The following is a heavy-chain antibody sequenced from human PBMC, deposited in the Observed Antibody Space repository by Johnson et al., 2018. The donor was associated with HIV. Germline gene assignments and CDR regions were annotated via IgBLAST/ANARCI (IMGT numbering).Heavy chain of an antibody. J-gene: IGHJ3*02. CDR2: ISYDGSNK. D-gene: IGHD3-3*01. V-gene: IGHV3-30*03. CDR1: GFTFSSYG. CDR3: ARDGYYNFWSGADAFDI. Sequence: QVHLVESGGGVVQPGRSLRLSCAASGFTFSSYGMHWVRQAPGKGLDWVAVISYDGSNKYYADSVKGRFTISRDNSKNTLYLQMNSLRAEDTAVYYCARDGYYNFWSGADAFDIWGQGTMVTVSS.